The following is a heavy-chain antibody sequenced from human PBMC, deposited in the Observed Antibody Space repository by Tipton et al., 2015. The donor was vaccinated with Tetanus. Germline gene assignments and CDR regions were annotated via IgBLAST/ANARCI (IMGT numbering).Heavy chain of an antibody. CDR1: GGSISSSNW. V-gene: IGHV4-4*02. D-gene: IGHD3-22*01. CDR3: ARETMYYDSSGYMEYYFDY. J-gene: IGHJ4*02. Sequence: SLRLSCAVSGGSISSSNWWSWVRQPPGKGLEWIGEIYHSGSTNYNPSLKSRVTISVDKSKNQFSLKLSSVTAADTAVYYCARETMYYDSSGYMEYYFDYWGQGTLVTVSS. CDR2: IYHSGST.